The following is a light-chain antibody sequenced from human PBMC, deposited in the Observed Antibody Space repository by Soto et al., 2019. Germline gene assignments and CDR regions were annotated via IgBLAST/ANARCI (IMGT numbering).Light chain of an antibody. CDR2: DAS. CDR1: QTINRY. CDR3: QQRSNWPPSIT. Sequence: IVLTQTPATVALSPVERAPLSCRASQTINRYLAWYQQKPGQAPRLLIYDASNRATGIPARFSGSGSGTDFTLTISSLEPEDFAVYYCQQRSNWPPSITFGQGTRLEVK. J-gene: IGKJ5*01. V-gene: IGKV3-11*01.